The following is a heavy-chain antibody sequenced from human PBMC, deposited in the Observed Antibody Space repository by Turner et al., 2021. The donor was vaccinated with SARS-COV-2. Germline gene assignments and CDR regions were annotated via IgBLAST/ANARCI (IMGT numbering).Heavy chain of an antibody. CDR2: IRDKPNDYTT. J-gene: IGHJ6*02. D-gene: IGHD2-21*01. Sequence: YGDHYMDWVRQAPGKGLEWLGRIRDKPNDYTTEYAASVKGRFTISRDDSKNSLYLQMNCVKTEDTAVYYCARDVINARAFMSVWGPGPSFPVSS. V-gene: IGHV3-72*01. CDR1: YGDHY. CDR3: ARDVINARAFMSV.